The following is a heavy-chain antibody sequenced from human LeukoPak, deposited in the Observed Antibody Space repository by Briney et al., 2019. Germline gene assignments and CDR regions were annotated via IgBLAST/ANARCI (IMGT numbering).Heavy chain of an antibody. CDR2: IYPGDSDT. V-gene: IGHV5-51*01. Sequence: GESLKISCKGSGYSFTSYWIGWVRQMPGKGLEWMGIIYPGDSDTRYSPSFQGQVTISADKSISTAYLQWSSLKASDTAMYYCARMAVDTAMVYAFDIWGQGTMVTVSS. CDR3: ARMAVDTAMVYAFDI. CDR1: GYSFTSYW. J-gene: IGHJ3*02. D-gene: IGHD5-18*01.